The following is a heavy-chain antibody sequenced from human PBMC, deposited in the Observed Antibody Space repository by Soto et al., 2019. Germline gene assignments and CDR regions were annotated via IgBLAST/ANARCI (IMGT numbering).Heavy chain of an antibody. V-gene: IGHV1-18*04. CDR2: VSPYNGDT. CDR3: AREVGNMDV. CDR1: GYTFTTYG. D-gene: IGHD2-2*01. J-gene: IGHJ6*02. Sequence: ASVKVSCKASGYTFTTYGINWVRQAPGQGLEWMGWVSPYNGDTTYAQKVQGRVTMTTDTSTTTAYLELRSLRSDDTAVYYCAREVGNMDVWGQGTTVTVSS.